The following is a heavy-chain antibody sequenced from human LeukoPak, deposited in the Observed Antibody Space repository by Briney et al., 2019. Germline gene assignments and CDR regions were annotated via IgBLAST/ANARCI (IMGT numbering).Heavy chain of an antibody. Sequence: SETLSLTCTVSGYSISSGYYWCWIRQPPGKGLEWSVSIYHSGSTYYNPSLKSRVHISVHTSKTPFSLKLSSVPAAATAVYYCARAPVTNIYSYSTDVWGKGTPVTVSS. CDR1: GYSISSGYY. J-gene: IGHJ6*03. V-gene: IGHV4-38-2*02. CDR2: IYHSGST. CDR3: ARAPVTNIYSYSTDV. D-gene: IGHD4-17*01.